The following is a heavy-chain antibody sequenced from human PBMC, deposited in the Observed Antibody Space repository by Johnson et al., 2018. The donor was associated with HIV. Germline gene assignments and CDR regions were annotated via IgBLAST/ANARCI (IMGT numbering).Heavy chain of an antibody. V-gene: IGHV3-7*03. CDR1: GFTFSRYW. Sequence: VQLVESGGGLVQPGGSLRLSCAASGFTFSRYWMSWVRQAPGKGLEWVANIKQDGSEKYYVDSVKGRITISRDNAKNSLYLQMNSLRVEDTAVYYCAKDVWHDILTGHTPSGDAFDIWGQGTMVTVSS. CDR2: IKQDGSEK. CDR3: AKDVWHDILTGHTPSGDAFDI. J-gene: IGHJ3*02. D-gene: IGHD3-9*01.